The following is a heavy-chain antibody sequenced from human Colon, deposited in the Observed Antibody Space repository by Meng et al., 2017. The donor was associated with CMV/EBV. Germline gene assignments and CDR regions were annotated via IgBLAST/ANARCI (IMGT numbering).Heavy chain of an antibody. CDR1: GGSISSGSYY. Sequence: TVSGGSISSGSYYWSWIRQHPGKGLEWIGYIYYSGTTHYNPSLKSRVTMSVDTSKNQFSLKLSSVTAADTAVYYCARGWVPGGDFDYWGQGALVTVSS. CDR2: IYYSGTT. V-gene: IGHV4-31*03. CDR3: ARGWVPGGDFDY. D-gene: IGHD2-2*01. J-gene: IGHJ4*02.